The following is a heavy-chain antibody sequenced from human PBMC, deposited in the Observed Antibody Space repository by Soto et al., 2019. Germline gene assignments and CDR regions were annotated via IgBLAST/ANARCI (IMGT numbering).Heavy chain of an antibody. CDR1: GGSISNYY. CDR2: INYPGIT. CDR3: ARPSSTGGSYAFDI. D-gene: IGHD2-15*01. V-gene: IGHV4-59*08. Sequence: SETLSLTCTVSGGSISNYYWNWIRQTPGKGLEWVGCINYPGITRYNPSLKSRVAISLDRSNNQFSLTLTSVTAADTAIYYCARPSSTGGSYAFDIWDQETLFTVSS. J-gene: IGHJ3*02.